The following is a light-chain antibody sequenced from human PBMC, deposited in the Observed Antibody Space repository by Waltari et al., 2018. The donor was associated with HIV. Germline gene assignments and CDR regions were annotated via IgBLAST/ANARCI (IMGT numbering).Light chain of an antibody. CDR1: SSDVGSYNY. CDR3: YSAADKNVL. Sequence: QSALTQPRSLSGSPGQSVTISCTGTSSDVGSYNYVSWYQHHPGKAPNLILYDVSERPSGVPDRFSGSSSGTTVTLTISGAQVEDEADYFCYSAADKNVLFGGGTKLTVL. CDR2: DVS. J-gene: IGLJ2*01. V-gene: IGLV2-11*01.